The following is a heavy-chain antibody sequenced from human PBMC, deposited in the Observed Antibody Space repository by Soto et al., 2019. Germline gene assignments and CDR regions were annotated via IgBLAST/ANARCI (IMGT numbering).Heavy chain of an antibody. CDR3: ARRAPNSSGWYWFDP. CDR2: IYPGDSDT. CDR1: GYSFTSYW. V-gene: IGHV5-51*01. J-gene: IGHJ5*02. Sequence: GESLNISCKGSGYSFTSYWIGWVRQMPGKGLEWMGIIYPGDSDTRYSPSFQGQVTISADKSISTAYLQWSSLKASDTAMYYCARRAPNSSGWYWFDPWGQGTLVTVSS. D-gene: IGHD6-19*01.